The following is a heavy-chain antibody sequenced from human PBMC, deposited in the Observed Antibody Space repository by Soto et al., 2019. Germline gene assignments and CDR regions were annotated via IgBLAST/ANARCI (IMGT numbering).Heavy chain of an antibody. V-gene: IGHV3-11*06. J-gene: IGHJ6*02. D-gene: IGHD4-4*01. CDR2: ISSSSSYT. CDR3: ARDHREGSYSKYYGMDV. CDR1: GFTFSDYY. Sequence: GGSLRLSCAASGFTFSDYYMSWIRQAPGKGLEWVSYISSSSSYTNYADSVKGRFTISRDNAKNSLYLQMNSLRAEDTAVYYCARDHREGSYSKYYGMDVWGQGTTVTVSS.